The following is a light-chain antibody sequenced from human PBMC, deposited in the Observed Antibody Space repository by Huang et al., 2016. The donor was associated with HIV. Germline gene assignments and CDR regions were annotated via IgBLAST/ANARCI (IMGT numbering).Light chain of an antibody. CDR2: DTS. Sequence: EVMLTQSPSILSLSLGGTGTISCRASPSVGSYVAWNQQRRGQSPRLVLYDTSNRAAGIPTRFSGSGSGTDFTLTISSLESGDLEVLYCQQRSTWPLTFGGGTKVA. CDR3: QQRSTWPLT. J-gene: IGKJ4*01. CDR1: PSVGSY. V-gene: IGKV3-11*01.